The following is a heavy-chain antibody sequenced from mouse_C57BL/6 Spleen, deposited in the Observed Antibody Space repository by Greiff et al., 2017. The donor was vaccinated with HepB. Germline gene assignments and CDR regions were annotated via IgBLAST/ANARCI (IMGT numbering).Heavy chain of an antibody. J-gene: IGHJ2*01. V-gene: IGHV1-81*01. CDR1: GYTFTSYG. D-gene: IGHD3-2*02. CDR3: ATGYVGY. Sequence: VQLQQSGAELARPGASVKLSCKASGYTFTSYGISWVKQRTGQGLEWIGEIYPRSGNTYYNEKFKGKATLTADKSSSTAYMELRSLTSEDSAVYFCATGYVGYWGQGTTLTVSS. CDR2: IYPRSGNT.